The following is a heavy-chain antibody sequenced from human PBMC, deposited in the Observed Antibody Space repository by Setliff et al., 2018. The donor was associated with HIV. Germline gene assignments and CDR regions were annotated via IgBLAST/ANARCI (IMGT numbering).Heavy chain of an antibody. Sequence: SCKASGYTFTGYYMIWVRQAPGKGLEWVSVIYSGGNTYYADSVKGRFTISRDNSKNTLYLQVNSLRAEDTAVYYCASFLFTSSWYGLEYWGRGTLVTVSS. CDR3: ASFLFTSSWYGLEY. V-gene: IGHV3-66*01. D-gene: IGHD6-13*01. CDR2: IYSGGNT. CDR1: GYTFTGYY. J-gene: IGHJ4*02.